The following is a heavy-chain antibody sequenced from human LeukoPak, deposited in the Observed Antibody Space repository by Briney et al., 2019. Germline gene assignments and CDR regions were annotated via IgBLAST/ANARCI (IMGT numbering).Heavy chain of an antibody. V-gene: IGHV3-30-3*01. J-gene: IGHJ2*01. D-gene: IGHD4-17*01. Sequence: PGRSLRLSCAVSGFTFSSYAMHWVRQAPGKGLEWVAVISYDGSNEDYGDSVKGRFTISRDNSKNTLYLQMNSLRDEDTAVYYCARDSTPIYGDFVGWYLDLWGRGTLVTVSS. CDR1: GFTFSSYA. CDR3: ARDSTPIYGDFVGWYLDL. CDR2: ISYDGSNE.